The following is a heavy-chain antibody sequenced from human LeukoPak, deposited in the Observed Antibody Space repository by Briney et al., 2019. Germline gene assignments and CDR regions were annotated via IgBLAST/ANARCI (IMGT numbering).Heavy chain of an antibody. V-gene: IGHV3-23*01. CDR1: GFTVSSNY. D-gene: IGHD3-22*01. J-gene: IGHJ4*01. CDR3: AKPPFSDSSGFAN. CDR2: ISGSGGTT. Sequence: GGSLRLSCAASGFTVSSNYMSWVRQAPGKGLEWVSAISGSGGTTYYADSVKGRFTISRDNSKNTLFLQMNSLRAEDTAVYYCAKPPFSDSSGFANWGHGTLVTVSS.